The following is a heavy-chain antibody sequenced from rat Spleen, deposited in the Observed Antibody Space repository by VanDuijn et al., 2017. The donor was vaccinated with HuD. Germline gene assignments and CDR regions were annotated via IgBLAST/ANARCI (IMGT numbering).Heavy chain of an antibody. CDR1: GFTFSNYG. V-gene: IGHV5S13*01. CDR2: ISGSGGNT. D-gene: IGHD1-10*01. CDR3: TTVTTGWFAY. Sequence: EVQLVESDGGLVQPGRSLKLSCAASGFTFSNYGMTWVRQAPTKGLEWVASISGSGGNTYYRDSVKGRFTISRDNAKSTLYLQMDSLRSEDTATYYCTTVTTGWFAYWGQGTLVTVSS. J-gene: IGHJ3*01.